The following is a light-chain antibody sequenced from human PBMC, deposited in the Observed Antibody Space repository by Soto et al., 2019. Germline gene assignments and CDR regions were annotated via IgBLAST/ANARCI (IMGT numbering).Light chain of an antibody. CDR3: ATWDSSLSAGV. V-gene: IGLV1-51*01. CDR2: DND. Sequence: QSVLTQPPSVSAAPGQKVTISCSGSTSNIENNYVSCYQQQLPGTAPKLLIYDNDKRPSGIPDRFSGSKSGTSATLGITGLQTGDEADYYCATWDSSLSAGVFGGGTKLTVL. J-gene: IGLJ2*01. CDR1: TSNIENNY.